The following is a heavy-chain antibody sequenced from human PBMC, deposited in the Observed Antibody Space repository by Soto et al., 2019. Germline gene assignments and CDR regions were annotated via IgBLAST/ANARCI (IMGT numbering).Heavy chain of an antibody. J-gene: IGHJ5*02. CDR2: IIPIFGTA. D-gene: IGHD3-3*01. V-gene: IGHV1-69*06. Sequence: QVQLVQSGAEVKKPGSSVKVSCRASGGTFSSYAISWVRQAPGQGLEWMGGIIPIFGTANYAKKFQGRVTITADKSTDTAYMELSSLRSEDTAVYYCARWYYDFSRTHWFDPWGQGTLVTVSS. CDR1: GGTFSSYA. CDR3: ARWYYDFSRTHWFDP.